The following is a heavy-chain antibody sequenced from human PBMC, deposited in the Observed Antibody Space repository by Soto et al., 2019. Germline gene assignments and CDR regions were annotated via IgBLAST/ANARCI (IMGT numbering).Heavy chain of an antibody. J-gene: IGHJ6*03. CDR2: IYYSGST. CDR1: GFTFSSYA. D-gene: IGHD3-3*01. V-gene: IGHV4-59*08. CDR3: ARHGPIYDFWSGQYYMDV. Sequence: PGGSLRLSCAASGFTFSSYAMSWVRQAPGKGLEWIGYIYYSGSTNYNPSLKSRVTISVDTSKNQFSLKLSSVTAADTAVYYCARHGPIYDFWSGQYYMDVWGKGTTVTVSS.